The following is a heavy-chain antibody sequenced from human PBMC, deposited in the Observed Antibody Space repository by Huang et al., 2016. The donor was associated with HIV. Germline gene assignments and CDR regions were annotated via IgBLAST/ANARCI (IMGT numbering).Heavy chain of an antibody. V-gene: IGHV1-8*02. CDR1: GYTFTNYD. J-gene: IGHJ4*02. D-gene: IGHD4-17*01. CDR3: ARSAYGDLDY. Sequence: QVHLVQSGAEVKKPGASVKVSCKASGYTFTNYDINWVRQAPGRGIEWMGWMNPNTGNTGSAQSFQGRVTMTRKTSITTAYMELTSLTSEDTAVYYCARSAYGDLDYWGLGTLVIVSS. CDR2: MNPNTGNT.